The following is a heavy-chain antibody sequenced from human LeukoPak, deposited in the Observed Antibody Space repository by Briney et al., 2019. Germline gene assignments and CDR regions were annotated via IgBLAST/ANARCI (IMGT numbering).Heavy chain of an antibody. CDR2: IYYSGST. V-gene: IGHV4-59*01. D-gene: IGHD2-21*02. CDR3: ARNGDCLWDFFDY. Sequence: SETLSLTCTVSGGSISGYYWSWIRQPPGKGREWIGYIYYSGSTNYNPSLKSRVTISVDTSKHQFSLKLSSVTAADTAVYYCARNGDCLWDFFDYWGQGTLVTVSS. J-gene: IGHJ4*02. CDR1: GGSISGYY.